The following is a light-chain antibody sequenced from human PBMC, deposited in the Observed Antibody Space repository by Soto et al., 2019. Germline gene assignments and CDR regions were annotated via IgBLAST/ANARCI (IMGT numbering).Light chain of an antibody. CDR1: QSLSSD. V-gene: IGKV1-39*01. Sequence: DIQMTQSPSSLSAAVGDRVTITCRASQSLSSDLNWYQQKPGKAPKHLIYAASSLQSGVPSRFSGSGSGTDFTLTISSLQPEDFATYYCQQSYSTMITFGQGTRREIK. J-gene: IGKJ5*01. CDR3: QQSYSTMIT. CDR2: AAS.